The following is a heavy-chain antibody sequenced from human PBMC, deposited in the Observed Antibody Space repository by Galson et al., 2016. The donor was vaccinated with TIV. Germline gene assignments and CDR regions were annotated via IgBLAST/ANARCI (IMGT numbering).Heavy chain of an antibody. CDR1: GFTFHDYG. CDR3: AKGRGYSYGSPQDYYHGFDV. D-gene: IGHD5-18*01. CDR2: ISSNSVYI. V-gene: IGHV3-9*01. Sequence: SLRLSCAASGFTFHDYGMHWVRQAPGKGLEWVSGISSNSVYIGYAGSVKGRFTISRDNAKNSLNLQMNSLRGDDTALYYCAKGRGYSYGSPQDYYHGFDVWGQGTTVTVSS. J-gene: IGHJ6*02.